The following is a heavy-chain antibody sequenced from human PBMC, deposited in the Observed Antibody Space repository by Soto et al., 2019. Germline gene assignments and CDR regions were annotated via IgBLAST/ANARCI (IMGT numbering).Heavy chain of an antibody. J-gene: IGHJ3*02. CDR1: GFTFSDYY. CDR3: ARVLKLRYFDWLGDAFDI. V-gene: IGHV3-11*01. D-gene: IGHD3-9*01. CDR2: ISSSGSTI. Sequence: QVQLVEAGGGLVKPGGSLRLSCAASGFTFSDYYMSWIRQAPGKGLEWVSYISSSGSTIYYADSVKGRFTISRDNAKNSLYLQMNSLRAEDTAVYYCARVLKLRYFDWLGDAFDIWGQGTMVTVSS.